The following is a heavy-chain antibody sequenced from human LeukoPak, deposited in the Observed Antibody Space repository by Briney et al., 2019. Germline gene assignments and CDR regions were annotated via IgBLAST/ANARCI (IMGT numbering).Heavy chain of an antibody. V-gene: IGHV3-74*01. Sequence: GGSLRLSCAASGFTFSSYWMHWVRQAPGKGLVWVSRINNDGGDTIYADSVRGRFTISRDNAKNTLYLQMNSLGAEDTAVYYCARGGSNHAFDIRGQGTVVTVSS. J-gene: IGHJ3*02. CDR2: INNDGGDT. CDR3: ARGGSNHAFDI. CDR1: GFTFSSYW.